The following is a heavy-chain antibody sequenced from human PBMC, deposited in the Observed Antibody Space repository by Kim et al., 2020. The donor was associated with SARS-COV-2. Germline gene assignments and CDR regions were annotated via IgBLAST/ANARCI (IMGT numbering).Heavy chain of an antibody. CDR3: ARDLIQWFGESLSSYGMDV. Sequence: ASVKVSCKASGYTFTGYYMHWVRQAPGQGLEWMGWINPNSGGTNYAQKFQGRVTMTRDTSISTAYMELSRLRSDDTAVYYCARDLIQWFGESLSSYGMDVWGQGTTVTVSS. D-gene: IGHD3-10*01. CDR1: GYTFTGYY. V-gene: IGHV1-2*02. CDR2: INPNSGGT. J-gene: IGHJ6*02.